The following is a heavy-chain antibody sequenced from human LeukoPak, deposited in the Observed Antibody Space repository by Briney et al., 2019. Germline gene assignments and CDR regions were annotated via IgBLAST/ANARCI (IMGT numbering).Heavy chain of an antibody. CDR3: AKDTPRNMVRGLDWFDP. V-gene: IGHV3-23*01. Sequence: PGGSLRLSCAASGFTFSSYAMSWVRQAPGKGLEWVSAISGSGGSTYYADSVKGRFTISRDNSKNTLYLQMNSLRAEDTAVYYCAKDTPRNMVRGLDWFDPWGQGTLVTVSS. D-gene: IGHD3-10*01. CDR2: ISGSGGST. J-gene: IGHJ5*02. CDR1: GFTFSSYA.